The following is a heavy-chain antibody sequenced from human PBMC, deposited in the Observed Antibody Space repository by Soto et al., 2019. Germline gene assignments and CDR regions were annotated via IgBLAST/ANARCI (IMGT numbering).Heavy chain of an antibody. Sequence: QVQLVQSGAEVKKPGSSVKVSCKASGGTFSSYAISWVRQAPGQGLEWMGGIIPIFGTANYAQKFQGRVTITAGESTSTAYMELSSLRSEDTAVYYCARDPTYYYGSGSYYYFDYWGQGTLVTVSS. V-gene: IGHV1-69*12. CDR1: GGTFSSYA. CDR2: IIPIFGTA. D-gene: IGHD3-10*01. J-gene: IGHJ4*02. CDR3: ARDPTYYYGSGSYYYFDY.